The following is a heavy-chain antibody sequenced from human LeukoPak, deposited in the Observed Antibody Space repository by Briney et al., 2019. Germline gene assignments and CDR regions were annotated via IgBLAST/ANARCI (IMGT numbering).Heavy chain of an antibody. CDR2: IYYSGST. J-gene: IGHJ5*02. V-gene: IGHV4-39*07. CDR1: GGSISSSTYF. CDR3: ARESLTWLQSRTSWFDP. D-gene: IGHD5-24*01. Sequence: SETLSLTCTVSGGSISSSTYFWGWIRQPPGKGLEWIGTIYYSGSTYYNPSLKSRVTISVDSSTNQFSLRLSSVTAADTAVYYCARESLTWLQSRTSWFDPWGQGTLVTVSS.